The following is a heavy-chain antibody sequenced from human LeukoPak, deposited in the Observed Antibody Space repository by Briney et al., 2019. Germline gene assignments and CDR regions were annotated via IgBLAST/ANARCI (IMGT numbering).Heavy chain of an antibody. D-gene: IGHD1/OR15-1a*01. CDR2: IKGDGSDK. CDR1: GFTFTSYW. V-gene: IGHV3-7*05. Sequence: LGGSLRLSCAASGFTFTSYWMGWVRQAPGKGLEWVAHIKGDGSDKEYVDSVKGRFTISRDNAKNSLYLQMNSLRAEDTAVYYCARWRTYIQGFFDPWGQGTLVTVSS. J-gene: IGHJ5*02. CDR3: ARWRTYIQGFFDP.